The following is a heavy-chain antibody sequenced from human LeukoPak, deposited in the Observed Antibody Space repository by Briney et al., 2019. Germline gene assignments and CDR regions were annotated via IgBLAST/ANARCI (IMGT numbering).Heavy chain of an antibody. J-gene: IGHJ4*02. V-gene: IGHV3-23*01. CDR1: GFTFSSYG. CDR2: ITGSDDKT. D-gene: IGHD5-12*01. CDR3: AKGPQLYSGYHPDY. Sequence: GGSLRLSCAASGFTFSSYGMHWVRQAPGKGLEWVSTITGSDDKTYYADSVKGRFTISRDFSKNMVHLHMNSLRVEDTAIYYCAKGPQLYSGYHPDYWGQGTLVTVSS.